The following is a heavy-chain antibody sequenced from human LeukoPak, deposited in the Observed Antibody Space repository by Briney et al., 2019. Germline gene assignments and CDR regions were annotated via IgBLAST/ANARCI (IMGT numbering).Heavy chain of an antibody. J-gene: IGHJ4*01. D-gene: IGHD2-21*02. CDR1: GASMGTNF. Sequence: PSETLSLTCGVSGASMGTNFWNWIRQSPGKGLEWIAYINYSGNTNYNPPLRSRVSISLDKSRNQFSLNMTAVSAADTAVYYCARSDYGGAWHGGGGYFFNFWGPGALVTVSS. V-gene: IGHV4-59*01. CDR3: ARSDYGGAWHGGGGYFFNF. CDR2: INYSGNT.